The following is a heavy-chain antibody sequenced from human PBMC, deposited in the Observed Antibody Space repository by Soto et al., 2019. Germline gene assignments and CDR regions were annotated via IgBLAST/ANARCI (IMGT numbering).Heavy chain of an antibody. Sequence: QVVLLQSGAEVKEPGSSVRVSCNVSGSTFNNFAFSWVRQAPGHGPEWMGGIVVISNTADYSQRFRDRVTITADTSTNTLYMDMRSLTFADTAVYYCARAIKRWEVHYYFDYWGQGTLVTVSS. CDR2: IVVISNTA. D-gene: IGHD1-26*01. CDR3: ARAIKRWEVHYYFDY. J-gene: IGHJ4*02. V-gene: IGHV1-69*06. CDR1: GSTFNNFA.